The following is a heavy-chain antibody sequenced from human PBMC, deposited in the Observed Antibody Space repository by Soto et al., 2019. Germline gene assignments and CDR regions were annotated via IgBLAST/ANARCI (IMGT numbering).Heavy chain of an antibody. J-gene: IGHJ4*02. Sequence: ASVKVSCKASGYTFTSYGISWVRQAPGQGLEWMGWISGYNGKTNYAQKVQDRVTMTTDTSTSTVYMELGSLRFDDTAVYYCASGAYDSSGYSFDYWGQGTLVTVSS. CDR2: ISGYNGKT. D-gene: IGHD3-22*01. CDR1: GYTFTSYG. V-gene: IGHV1-18*01. CDR3: ASGAYDSSGYSFDY.